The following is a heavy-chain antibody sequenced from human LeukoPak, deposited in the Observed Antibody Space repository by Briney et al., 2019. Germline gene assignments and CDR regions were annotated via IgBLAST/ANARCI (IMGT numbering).Heavy chain of an antibody. V-gene: IGHV4-34*01. D-gene: IGHD3-10*01. CDR3: ARDLVRHNWFDP. J-gene: IGHJ5*02. CDR2: INHRGST. CDR1: GGSFSGYY. Sequence: SETLPLTCAVYGGSFSGYYWSWIRQPPGKGLEWIGEINHRGSTNYNPSLKSRVTISVDTSKNQFSLKLSSVTAADTAVYYCARDLVRHNWFDPWGQGTLVTVSS.